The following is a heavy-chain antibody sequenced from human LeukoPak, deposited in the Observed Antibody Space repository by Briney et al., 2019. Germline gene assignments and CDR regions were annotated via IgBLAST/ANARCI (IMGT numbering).Heavy chain of an antibody. Sequence: GGSLRLSCEASGFTFSNNWMHWVRQAPGKGLVWVSRINLDGSSATYADSVKGRFTISRDNAKNTLYLQMNSLSAEDTAVYYCASGFLSGRGVVGYWGQGTLVTVSS. J-gene: IGHJ4*02. D-gene: IGHD3-10*01. CDR1: GFTFSNNW. CDR3: ASGFLSGRGVVGY. CDR2: INLDGSSA. V-gene: IGHV3-74*01.